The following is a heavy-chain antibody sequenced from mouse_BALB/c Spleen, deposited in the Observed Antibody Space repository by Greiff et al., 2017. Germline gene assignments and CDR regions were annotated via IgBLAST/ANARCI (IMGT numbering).Heavy chain of an antibody. V-gene: IGHV7-3*02. J-gene: IGHJ4*01. Sequence: EVKLMESGGGLVQPGGSLRLSCATSGFTFTDYYMSWVRQPPGKALEWLGFIRNKDNGYTTEYSASVKGRFTISRDNSQSILSLQMNTLRAEDSATYCCARAPCCEGYYCYAMGYWGEGTSVTVAA. CDR2: IRNKDNGYTT. D-gene: IGHD2-3*01. CDR1: GFTFTDYY. CDR3: ARAPCCEGYYCYAMGY.